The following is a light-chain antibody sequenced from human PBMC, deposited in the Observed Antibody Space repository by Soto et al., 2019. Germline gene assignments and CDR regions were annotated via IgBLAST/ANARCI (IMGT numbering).Light chain of an antibody. V-gene: IGKV1-39*01. J-gene: IGKJ1*01. CDR1: QRIGTH. Sequence: DIQMTQSPSSLSASVGVRVTITCRTSQRIGTHLNWYHEKPGKAPKLLIYAASSLQSGVPSRFSGSGSGTDFTLTISSLQPEDFATYYCQQSYSNPWTFGQGTKVEIK. CDR2: AAS. CDR3: QQSYSNPWT.